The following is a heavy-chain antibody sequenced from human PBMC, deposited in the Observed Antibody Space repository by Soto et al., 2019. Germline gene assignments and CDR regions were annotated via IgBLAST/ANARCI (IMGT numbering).Heavy chain of an antibody. CDR1: GGSISNYY. J-gene: IGHJ4*02. D-gene: IGHD3-3*01. CDR3: ASYNFGVFFDY. CDR2: VYYSART. Sequence: QVQLQESGTGLVKPSETLSLTCSVYGGSISNYYWSWIRQPPGKGLEWIGYVYYSARTKYNHSLNCRVTISVDTSKKQFSLKLRSVTAADTAVYYCASYNFGVFFDYWGQGTLVTVSS. V-gene: IGHV4-59*01.